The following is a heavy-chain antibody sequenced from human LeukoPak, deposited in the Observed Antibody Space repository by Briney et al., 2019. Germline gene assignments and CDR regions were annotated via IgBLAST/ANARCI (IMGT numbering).Heavy chain of an antibody. CDR3: ARDASYYYDSSGYYYFAPNVHYFDY. V-gene: IGHV4-4*07. J-gene: IGHJ4*02. CDR2: IYTSGST. CDR1: GGSISSYY. D-gene: IGHD3-22*01. Sequence: PSETLSLTCTVSGGSISSYYWSWIRQPAGKGLEWIGRIYTSGSTNYNPPLKSRVTMSVDTSKNQFSLKLSSVTAADTAVYYCARDASYYYDSSGYYYFAPNVHYFDYWGQGTLVTVSS.